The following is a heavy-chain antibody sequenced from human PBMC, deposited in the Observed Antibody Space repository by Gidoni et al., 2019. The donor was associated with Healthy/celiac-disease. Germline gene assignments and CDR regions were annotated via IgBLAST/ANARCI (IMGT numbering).Heavy chain of an antibody. V-gene: IGHV3-23*01. CDR2: ISGSGGST. D-gene: IGHD3-10*01. CDR1: GFTFSSYA. Sequence: EVQLLESGGGLVQPGGSLRLSCAASGFTFSSYAMSWVRQAPGKGLEWVSAISGSGGSTYYADSVKGRFTISRDNSKNTLYLQMSSLRAEDTAVYYCATNGEWKEDAFDIWGQGTMVTVSS. J-gene: IGHJ3*02. CDR3: ATNGEWKEDAFDI.